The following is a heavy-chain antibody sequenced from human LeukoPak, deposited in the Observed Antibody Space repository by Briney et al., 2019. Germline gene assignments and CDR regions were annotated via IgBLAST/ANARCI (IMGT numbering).Heavy chain of an antibody. J-gene: IGHJ5*02. Sequence: SVKVSCKASGGTFSSYAISWVRQAPGQGLEWMGRIIPILGIANYAQKFQGRVTITADKSTSAAYMELSSPRSEDTAVYYCARGSGWYFDPWGQGTLVTVSS. D-gene: IGHD6-19*01. CDR3: ARGSGWYFDP. V-gene: IGHV1-69*04. CDR2: IIPILGIA. CDR1: GGTFSSYA.